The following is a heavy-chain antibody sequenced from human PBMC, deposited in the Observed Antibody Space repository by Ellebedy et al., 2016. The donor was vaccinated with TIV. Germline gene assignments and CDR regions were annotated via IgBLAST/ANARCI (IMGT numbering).Heavy chain of an antibody. Sequence: GESLKISCAASGFAFSSFAMSWVRQAPGKGLEWVSAIGGGGDSTYYANSVKGRFAISRDNSRNTLYLQMNSLRAEDTALYYCAKDNARYYGSGSKDYWGQGTLVTVSS. CDR1: GFAFSSFA. CDR2: IGGGGDST. CDR3: AKDNARYYGSGSKDY. D-gene: IGHD3-10*01. J-gene: IGHJ4*02. V-gene: IGHV3-23*01.